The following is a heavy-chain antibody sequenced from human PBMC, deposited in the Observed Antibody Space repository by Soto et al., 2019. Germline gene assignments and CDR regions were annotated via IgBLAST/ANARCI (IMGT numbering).Heavy chain of an antibody. CDR3: ARCPGEKCARNTMCGVVGEGFDY. Sequence: EVQLLESGGGLVQPGGSLRLSCAASGFTFNNFAMSWVRQAPGKGLEWVSSISDGGGSTYYGDSVKGRFTISRDNSNNTLYLQMNSLRAEDTAVYYCARCPGEKCARNTMCGVVGEGFDYLGQGTLVTVSS. CDR1: GFTFNNFA. V-gene: IGHV3-23*01. D-gene: IGHD3-3*01. CDR2: ISDGGGST. J-gene: IGHJ4*02.